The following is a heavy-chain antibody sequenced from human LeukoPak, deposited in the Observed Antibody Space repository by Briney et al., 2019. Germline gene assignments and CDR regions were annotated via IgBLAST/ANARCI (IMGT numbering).Heavy chain of an antibody. V-gene: IGHV4-34*01. CDR2: INHSGST. D-gene: IGHD1-1*01. CDR3: ARGRRRYNWNESFDY. J-gene: IGHJ4*02. CDR1: GGSFSGYY. Sequence: SETLSLTCAVYGGSFSGYYWSWIRQPPGKGLEWIGEINHSGSTNYNPSLKSRVTISVDTSKNQFSLKLSSVTAADTAVYYCARGRRRYNWNESFDYWGRGTLVTVSS.